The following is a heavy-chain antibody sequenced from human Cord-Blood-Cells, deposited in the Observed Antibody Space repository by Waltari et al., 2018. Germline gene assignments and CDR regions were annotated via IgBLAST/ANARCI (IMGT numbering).Heavy chain of an antibody. CDR1: GDTFSSYA. D-gene: IGHD5-12*01. V-gene: IGHV1-69*12. Sequence: QVQLVQSGAEVKKPGSSVKVSCKASGDTFSSYAISWVRQATGQGLGGMGGKIPVFEKANYARKFQGRVTLTADESTSTAYMGLSSLRSEETAVYYCARDREYSGYDYAFDIWGQGTMVTVSS. CDR2: KIPVFEKA. J-gene: IGHJ3*02. CDR3: ARDREYSGYDYAFDI.